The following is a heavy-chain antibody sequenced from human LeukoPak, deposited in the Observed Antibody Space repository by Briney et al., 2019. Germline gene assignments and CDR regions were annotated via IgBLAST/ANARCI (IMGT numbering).Heavy chain of an antibody. CDR2: IYYSGSA. CDR3: ARDESGNFDY. Sequence: PSETLSLTCNVSGGSLSSYYWSWIRQPPGKGLEWIGYIYYSGSANYNPSLKSRVTISVDTSKNQFSLKLSSVTAAYTAVYYCARDESGNFDYWGQGTLVTVSS. J-gene: IGHJ4*02. V-gene: IGHV4-59*01. D-gene: IGHD1-26*01. CDR1: GGSLSSYY.